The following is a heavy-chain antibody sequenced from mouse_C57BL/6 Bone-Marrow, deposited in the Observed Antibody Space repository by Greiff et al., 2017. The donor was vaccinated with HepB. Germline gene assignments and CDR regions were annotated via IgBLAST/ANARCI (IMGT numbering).Heavy chain of an antibody. V-gene: IGHV5-17*01. CDR1: GFTFSDYG. CDR3: ARDSRSYGYDGFAY. CDR2: ISSGSSTI. Sequence: EVQLQESGGGLVKPGGSLKLSCAASGFTFSDYGMHWVRQAPEKGLEWVAYISSGSSTIYYADTVKGRFTISRDNAKNTLFLQMTSLRFEDTAMYYCARDSRSYGYDGFAYWGQGTLVTVSA. J-gene: IGHJ3*01. D-gene: IGHD2-2*01.